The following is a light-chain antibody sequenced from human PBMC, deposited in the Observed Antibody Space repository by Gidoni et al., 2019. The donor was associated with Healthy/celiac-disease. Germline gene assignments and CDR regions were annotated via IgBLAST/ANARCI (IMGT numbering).Light chain of an antibody. CDR3: SLYTSSSTV. Sequence: QSALTQPPSVSGSPGQSVTISCTGTSSDVGSSNRVTWYQQPPGTAPKLIIYEVSNRPPGVPDRFSGSKSGNTASLTISGLQAEDEADYYCSLYTSSSTVFGGGTKLTVL. CDR2: EVS. V-gene: IGLV2-18*01. J-gene: IGLJ2*01. CDR1: SSDVGSSNR.